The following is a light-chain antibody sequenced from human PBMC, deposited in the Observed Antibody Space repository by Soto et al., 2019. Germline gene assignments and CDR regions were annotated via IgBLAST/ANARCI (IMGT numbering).Light chain of an antibody. CDR1: QSCRNS. V-gene: IGKV1-5*01. CDR3: LCYITYPWT. J-gene: IGKJ1*01. CDR2: DAS. Sequence: DLQMTQSPSTLSASVGDRVTITCRASQSCRNSLAWYQQKAGKAPTLLIYDASTLPGGVPSRFSGSGSGTEFSLTISSLQPEDFATYYCLCYITYPWTFGQGTKVEIK.